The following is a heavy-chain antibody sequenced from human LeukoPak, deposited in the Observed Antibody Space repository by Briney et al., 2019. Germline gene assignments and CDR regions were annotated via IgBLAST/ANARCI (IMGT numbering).Heavy chain of an antibody. Sequence: QPGRSLRLSCAASGFTFSSYGMHWVRQAPGEGLEWVAFIRYDGSNKYYADSVKGRFTISRDNSKNTLYLQMNSLRAEDTAVYYCARVRHAGADLFAFDIWGQGTMVTVSS. CDR3: ARVRHAGADLFAFDI. V-gene: IGHV3-30*02. CDR1: GFTFSSYG. CDR2: IRYDGSNK. J-gene: IGHJ3*02. D-gene: IGHD3-10*01.